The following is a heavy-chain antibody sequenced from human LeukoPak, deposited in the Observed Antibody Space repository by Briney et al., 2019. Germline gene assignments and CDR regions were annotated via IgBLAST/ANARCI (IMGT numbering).Heavy chain of an antibody. Sequence: GGSLRLSFAASGFTFISYAMSWVPQAPGERLEWGLAISGSGGRTYYADSVKGRFTISRDNAKNTLYLQMNTLRAEDRAVYYCANSRRRYDSSGYSRVFYFDYWGQGTLVTVSS. CDR3: ANSRRRYDSSGYSRVFYFDY. CDR1: GFTFISYA. CDR2: ISGSGGRT. D-gene: IGHD3-22*01. V-gene: IGHV3-23*01. J-gene: IGHJ4*02.